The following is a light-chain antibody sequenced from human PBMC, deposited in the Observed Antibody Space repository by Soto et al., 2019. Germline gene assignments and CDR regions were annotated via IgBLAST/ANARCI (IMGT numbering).Light chain of an antibody. CDR2: DVS. Sequence: QSALTQPASVSGSPGQSITISCTGTSSDVGGYKYVSWYQQHPGKAPKLMIYDVSNRPSGVSSRFSGSKSGNTASLTISGLQAEDEADYYCSSYTSSRTYVFGTGTKLTVL. V-gene: IGLV2-14*03. CDR1: SSDVGGYKY. CDR3: SSYTSSRTYV. J-gene: IGLJ1*01.